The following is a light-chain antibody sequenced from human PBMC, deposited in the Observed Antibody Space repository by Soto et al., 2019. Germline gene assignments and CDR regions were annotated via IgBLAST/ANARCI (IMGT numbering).Light chain of an antibody. CDR2: AAS. CDR3: QQYQSFPRT. CDR1: QAISTS. Sequence: VLWMTQSPSLLSASTGDRVTISCRVSQAISTSLAWYQQKPGKAPELLIYAASTLQSGVPSRFSGSGSGTDFTLTISCLQSEDFATYYCQQYQSFPRTFGQGTKVEIK. J-gene: IGKJ1*01. V-gene: IGKV1D-8*01.